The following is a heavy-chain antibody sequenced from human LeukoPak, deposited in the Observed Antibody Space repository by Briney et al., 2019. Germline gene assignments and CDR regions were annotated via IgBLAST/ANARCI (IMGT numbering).Heavy chain of an antibody. CDR3: ARDTYTRPAFDI. CDR1: GFTFSGYS. CDR2: ISSTSTTI. J-gene: IGHJ3*02. Sequence: GGSLRLSCAASGFTFSGYSMNWVRQAPGKGLEWVSYISSTSTTIYYADSVEGRFTISRDNAKNSLYLQMDSLRAEDTAVYYCARDTYTRPAFDIWGRGTMVTISS. V-gene: IGHV3-48*01. D-gene: IGHD4-11*01.